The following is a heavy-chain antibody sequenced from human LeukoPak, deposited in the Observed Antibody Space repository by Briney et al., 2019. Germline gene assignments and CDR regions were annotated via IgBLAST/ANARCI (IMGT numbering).Heavy chain of an antibody. J-gene: IGHJ6*03. D-gene: IGHD3-10*01. V-gene: IGHV6-1*01. CDR1: GDSVSSNSAA. Sequence: SQTLSLTCAISGDSVSSNSAAWNWIRQSPSRGLEWLGRTYYRSKWYNDYAVSVKSRITINPDTSKNQFSLQLNSVTPEDTAVYYCARAFITMVRGVTRYYYYYMDVWGKGTTVTVSS. CDR2: TYYRSKWYN. CDR3: ARAFITMVRGVTRYYYYYMDV.